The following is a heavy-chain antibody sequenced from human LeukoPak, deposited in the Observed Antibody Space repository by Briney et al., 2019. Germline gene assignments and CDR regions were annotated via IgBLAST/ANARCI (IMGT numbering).Heavy chain of an antibody. CDR1: GFTVSSNY. D-gene: IGHD3-22*01. CDR2: IYSGGST. Sequence: GVSLRLSCAASGFTVSSNYMSWVRQAPGKGLEGVSVIYSGGSTYNADSVKGRFTLSSDNSKNTLYLQMNSLRAEDTAVYYCARGGEEGIYGYSWGQGTLVTVSS. CDR3: ARGGEEGIYGYS. J-gene: IGHJ5*02. V-gene: IGHV3-53*01.